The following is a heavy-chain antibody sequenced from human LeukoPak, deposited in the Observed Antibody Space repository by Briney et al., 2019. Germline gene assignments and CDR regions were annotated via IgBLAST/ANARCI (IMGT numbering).Heavy chain of an antibody. Sequence: GASVKVSCKASGYTFTSYYMHWVRQAPGQGLEWMGIINPSGGSTSYAQKFQGRVTMTRDTSTSPVYMEPSSLRSEDTAVYYGARAALRGALDFVYWGQGTLVTVSS. CDR1: GYTFTSYY. J-gene: IGHJ4*02. D-gene: IGHD3-10*01. CDR2: INPSGGST. CDR3: ARAALRGALDFVY. V-gene: IGHV1-46*01.